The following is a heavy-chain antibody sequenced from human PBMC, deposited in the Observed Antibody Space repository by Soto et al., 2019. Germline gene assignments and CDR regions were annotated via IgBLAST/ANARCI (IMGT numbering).Heavy chain of an antibody. J-gene: IGHJ5*02. V-gene: IGHV3-23*01. CDR3: AKAGVPADSRWGRAWFDP. D-gene: IGHD2-2*01. CDR2: ISGSGGST. CDR1: GFTFSSYV. Sequence: EVQLLESGGGLVQPGGSLRLSCAASGFTFSSYVMSWVRQAPGKGLEWVSAISGSGGSTYYADSVKGRFTISRDNSKNTLYLQMNSLRAEDTDVYYCAKAGVPADSRWGRAWFDPWGQGTLVTVSS.